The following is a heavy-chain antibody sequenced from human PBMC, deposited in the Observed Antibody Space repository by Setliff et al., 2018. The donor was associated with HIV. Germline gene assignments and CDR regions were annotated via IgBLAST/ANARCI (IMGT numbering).Heavy chain of an antibody. D-gene: IGHD3-22*01. CDR1: GYTFHYYD. V-gene: IGHV1-3*01. Sequence: ASVKVSCKASGYTFHYYDIHLVRQAPGQGLEWMGRITAGNGDTKYSQKFQDRVTLTSDMSANTVYMDLTTLRSEDTAVYYCASPMFYDGKVVWGQGTPVTVSS. CDR2: ITAGNGDT. J-gene: IGHJ4*02. CDR3: ASPMFYDGKVV.